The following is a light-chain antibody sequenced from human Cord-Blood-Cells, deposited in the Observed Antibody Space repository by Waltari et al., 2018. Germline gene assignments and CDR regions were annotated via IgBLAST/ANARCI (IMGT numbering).Light chain of an antibody. V-gene: IGLV2-23*01. CDR2: ECS. J-gene: IGLJ3*02. CDR1: SSDVGSYNC. Sequence: QSALTQPASVSGSPGQSITISCTGTSSDVGSYNCVSWYQQHPGKAPKLMIYECSKRPSGVSNRFSGSKSGNTASLTISGLQAEDEADYYCCSYAGSSTWVFGGGTKLTVL. CDR3: CSYAGSSTWV.